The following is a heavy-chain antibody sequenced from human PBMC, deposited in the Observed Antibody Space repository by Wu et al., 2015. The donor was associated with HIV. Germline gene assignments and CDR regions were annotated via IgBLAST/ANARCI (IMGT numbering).Heavy chain of an antibody. D-gene: IGHD3-16*02. V-gene: IGHV1-2*02. CDR3: TRAPYDYLWGSYRFDY. J-gene: IGHJ4*02. Sequence: LVQSGAEVKKPGASVKVSCKTSGYTFTGYYLHWVRQAPGQGLEWIGWINPKSGGTKYAQKFQGKVTMNRDTSISTAYMELSSLRSDDTAVYYCTRAPYDYLWGSYRFDYWGQGTLVTVSS. CDR1: GYTFTGYY. CDR2: INPKSGGT.